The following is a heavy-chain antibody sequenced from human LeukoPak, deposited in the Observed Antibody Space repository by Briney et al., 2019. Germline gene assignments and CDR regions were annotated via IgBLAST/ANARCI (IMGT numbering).Heavy chain of an antibody. CDR3: ARGYSGLHYYYGMDV. D-gene: IGHD5-12*01. J-gene: IGHJ6*02. CDR1: GGSISSGGYY. CDR2: IYYSGCT. Sequence: MSSETLSLTCTVPGGSISSGGYYWSWIRQHPGKGLEWIGYIYYSGCTYYNPSLKSRVTISVDTSKNQFSLKLSSVTAADTAVYYCARGYSGLHYYYGMDVWGQGTTVTVSS. V-gene: IGHV4-31*03.